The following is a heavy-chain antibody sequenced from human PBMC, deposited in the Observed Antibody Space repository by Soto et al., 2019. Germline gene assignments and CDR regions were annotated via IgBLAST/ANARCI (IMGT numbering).Heavy chain of an antibody. V-gene: IGHV3-21*01. CDR1: GFTFSIYS. J-gene: IGHJ4*01. Sequence: TGGSLRLSCEASGFTFSIYSMAWVRQAPGKGLEWVASISSTSSYIYYADAMKGRFAISRDNAKNSLYLQMNSLRAEDTAVYFCARTPGRDGYNHFEYWGHGTLVTVSS. CDR2: ISSTSSYI. CDR3: ARTPGRDGYNHFEY. D-gene: IGHD1-1*01.